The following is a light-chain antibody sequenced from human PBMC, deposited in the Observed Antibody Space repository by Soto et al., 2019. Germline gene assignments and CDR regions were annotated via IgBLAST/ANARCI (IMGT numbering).Light chain of an antibody. CDR1: TSDIGVYNY. CDR2: EVS. CDR3: GSYTGSRSWV. J-gene: IGLJ3*02. Sequence: QSALTQPASVSGSPGQSITISCTGTTSDIGVYNYVSWYQQHPGKAPKLMIYEVSNRPSGISNRFSGSKSGNAATLTISGLQGEDEADYYCGSYTGSRSWVFGGGTKRPS. V-gene: IGLV2-14*01.